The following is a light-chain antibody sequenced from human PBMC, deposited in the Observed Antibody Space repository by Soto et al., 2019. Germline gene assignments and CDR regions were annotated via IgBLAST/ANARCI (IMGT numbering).Light chain of an antibody. Sequence: EVLLTQSPVTLSLSPGERATLSFRASQSFRGLLAWYQQKPGQAPRLLIYDAYNRATGIPPRFSGSGSGTDFTLTISSLEPEDSAVYYCHQRQSWPRTFGQGTKVDIK. V-gene: IGKV3-11*01. CDR1: QSFRGL. CDR3: HQRQSWPRT. J-gene: IGKJ1*01. CDR2: DAY.